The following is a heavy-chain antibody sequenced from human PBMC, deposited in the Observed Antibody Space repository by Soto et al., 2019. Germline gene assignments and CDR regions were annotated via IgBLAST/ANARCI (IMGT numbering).Heavy chain of an antibody. CDR1: GYTFTSYG. CDR3: ARDGSDYYDSSGYYGDAFDI. J-gene: IGHJ3*02. CDR2: ISAYNGNT. V-gene: IGHV1-18*01. Sequence: ASVKVSCKASGYTFTSYGISWVRQAPGQGLEWMGWISAYNGNTNYAQKLQGRVTMTTDTSTSTAYMELRSLRSGDTAVYYCARDGSDYYDSSGYYGDAFDIWGQGTMVTVSS. D-gene: IGHD3-22*01.